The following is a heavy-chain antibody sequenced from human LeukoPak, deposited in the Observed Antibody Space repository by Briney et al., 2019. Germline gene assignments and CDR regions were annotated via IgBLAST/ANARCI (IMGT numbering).Heavy chain of an antibody. J-gene: IGHJ4*02. CDR3: AREANDILTGYRPFDY. CDR1: GYTFTGYY. Sequence: GASVKVSCKASGYTFTGYYMHWVRQAPGQGLEWMGWINPNSGGTNYAQKFQGRVTMTRDTSISTAYMELSRLRSDDTAVYYCAREANDILTGYRPFDYWGQGTLVTVSS. D-gene: IGHD3-9*01. V-gene: IGHV1-2*02. CDR2: INPNSGGT.